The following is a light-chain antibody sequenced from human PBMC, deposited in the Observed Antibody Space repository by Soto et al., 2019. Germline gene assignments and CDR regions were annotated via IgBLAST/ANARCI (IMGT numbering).Light chain of an antibody. Sequence: EIVLTQSPATLSLSPWERATLSCRASQSVSSFLAWYQQKPGQAPRLFIYDASNRATGVPARFSGSGSGTEFTLTISSLQSEDFAVYYCQQYNNWPRTFGQGTKVDIK. CDR1: QSVSSF. J-gene: IGKJ1*01. CDR3: QQYNNWPRT. CDR2: DAS. V-gene: IGKV3-11*01.